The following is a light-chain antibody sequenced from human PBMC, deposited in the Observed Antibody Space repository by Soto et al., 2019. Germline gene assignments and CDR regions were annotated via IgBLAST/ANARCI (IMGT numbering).Light chain of an antibody. CDR3: QSYDISLSGFDV. CDR2: GNS. CDR1: SSNIGAGYD. V-gene: IGLV1-40*01. J-gene: IGLJ1*01. Sequence: QSVLTQPPSVSGAPGQRVTISCTGSSSNIGAGYDVHWYQQLPGTAPKLLIYGNSNRPSGVPDRFSGSKSDTSASLAITGLPADDEADYYCQSYDISLSGFDVVGTGTKLTVL.